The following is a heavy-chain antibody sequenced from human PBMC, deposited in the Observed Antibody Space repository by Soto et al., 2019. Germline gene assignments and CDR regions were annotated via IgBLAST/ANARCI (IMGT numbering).Heavy chain of an antibody. CDR3: ASHSENYYNAY. CDR1: GGTFSSYT. V-gene: IGHV1-69*02. Sequence: SVKVSWKASGGTFSSYTSIWLRQAPGQGLEWMGRIIPILGIANYAQKFQGRVTITADKSTSTAYMELSSLRSEDKAVYYCASHSENYYNAYWGQGTLVTVSS. D-gene: IGHD3-10*01. CDR2: IIPILGIA. J-gene: IGHJ4*02.